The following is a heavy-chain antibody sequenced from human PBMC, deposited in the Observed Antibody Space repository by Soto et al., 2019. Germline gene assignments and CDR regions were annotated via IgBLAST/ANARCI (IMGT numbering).Heavy chain of an antibody. J-gene: IGHJ6*02. D-gene: IGHD2-2*01. CDR1: GFTFSNAW. CDR2: IKSKTDGGTT. Sequence: GGSLRLSCAASGFTFSNAWMNWVRQAPGKGLEWVGRIKSKTDGGTTDYAAPVKGRFTISRDDSKNTLYLQMNSLKTEETAVYYCTTDAWDIVVVPAAQLNYYYGMDVWGQGTTVTVSS. V-gene: IGHV3-15*07. CDR3: TTDAWDIVVVPAAQLNYYYGMDV.